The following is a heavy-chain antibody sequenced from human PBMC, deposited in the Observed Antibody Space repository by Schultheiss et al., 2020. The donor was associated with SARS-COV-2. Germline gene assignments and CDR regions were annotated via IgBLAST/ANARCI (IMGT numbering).Heavy chain of an antibody. CDR3: ARDRKDGYNVPFDY. Sequence: GGSLRLSCAASGFTFSSYWMHWVRQAPGKGLEWVSAISGSGGSTYYADSVKGRFTISRDNAKNSLYLQMNSLRAEDTAVYYCARDRKDGYNVPFDYWGQGTLVTVSS. V-gene: IGHV3-21*01. D-gene: IGHD5-24*01. J-gene: IGHJ4*02. CDR2: ISGSGGST. CDR1: GFTFSSYW.